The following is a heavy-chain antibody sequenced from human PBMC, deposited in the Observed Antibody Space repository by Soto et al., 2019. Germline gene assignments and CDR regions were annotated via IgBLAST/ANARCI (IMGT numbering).Heavy chain of an antibody. V-gene: IGHV1-18*01. J-gene: IGHJ4*02. D-gene: IGHD6-13*01. CDR1: GYTFTSYG. Sequence: QVQLVQSGAEVKKPGASVKVSCKASGYTFTSYGISWLRQAPGQWREWMGWISAYNGTKKYAQKLQGRVTMTTDTSTSTAYMELRSLRSDDTAVYYCARDLGQQLFDYWGQGTLVTVSS. CDR3: ARDLGQQLFDY. CDR2: ISAYNGTK.